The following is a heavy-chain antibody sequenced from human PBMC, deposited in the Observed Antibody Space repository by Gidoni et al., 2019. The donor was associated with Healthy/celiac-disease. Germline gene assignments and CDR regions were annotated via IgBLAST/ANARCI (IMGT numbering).Heavy chain of an antibody. D-gene: IGHD6-13*01. Sequence: EVQLLESGGGLVQPGGSLRLSCAASGFTLSSYAMRWVRQAPGKGLEWVSAISGSGGSTYYADSVKGRFTISRDNSKNTLYLQMNSLRAEDTAVYYCAKDRGYSSSWYKLYYYYGMDVWGQGTTVTVSS. CDR3: AKDRGYSSSWYKLYYYYGMDV. CDR2: ISGSGGST. J-gene: IGHJ6*02. CDR1: GFTLSSYA. V-gene: IGHV3-23*01.